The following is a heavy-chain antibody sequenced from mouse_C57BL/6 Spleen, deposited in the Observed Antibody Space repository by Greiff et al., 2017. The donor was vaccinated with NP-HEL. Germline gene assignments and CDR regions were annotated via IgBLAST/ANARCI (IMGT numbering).Heavy chain of an antibody. D-gene: IGHD2-4*01. J-gene: IGHJ3*01. CDR3: ARAIYDYDVPWFAY. V-gene: IGHV1-80*01. CDR1: GYAFSSYW. CDR2: IYPGDGDT. Sequence: QVQLQQSGAELVKPGASVKISCKASGYAFSSYWMNWVKQRPGKGLEWIGQIYPGDGDTNYNGKFKGKATLTADKSSSTAYMQLSSLTSEDSAVYFCARAIYDYDVPWFAYWGQGTLVTVSA.